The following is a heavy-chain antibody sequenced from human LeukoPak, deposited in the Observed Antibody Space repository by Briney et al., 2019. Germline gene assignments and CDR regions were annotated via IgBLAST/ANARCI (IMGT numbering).Heavy chain of an antibody. J-gene: IGHJ4*02. V-gene: IGHV3-21*01. CDR3: ARDSYDFWSGYPSVGY. D-gene: IGHD3-3*01. CDR1: GGSIYSGGYY. Sequence: ETLSLTCTVSGGSIYSGGYYWSWIRQHPGKGLEWVSSISSSSSYIYYADSVKGRFTISRDNAKNSLYLQMNSLRAEDTAVYYCARDSYDFWSGYPSVGYWGQGTLVTVSS. CDR2: ISSSSSYI.